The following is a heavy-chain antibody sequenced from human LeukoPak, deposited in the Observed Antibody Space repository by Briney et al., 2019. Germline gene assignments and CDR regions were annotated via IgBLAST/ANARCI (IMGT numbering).Heavy chain of an antibody. CDR3: ARAVTGLAAAGINSPSWFDP. J-gene: IGHJ5*02. CDR1: GYTFTGYY. CDR2: INPNSGGT. D-gene: IGHD6-13*01. V-gene: IGHV1-2*04. Sequence: VASVKVSCKASGYTFTGYYMHWVRQAPGQGLEWMGWINPNSGGTNYAQKFQGWVTMTRDTSISTAYMELSRLRSDDTAVYYCARAVTGLAAAGINSPSWFDPWGQGTLVTVSS.